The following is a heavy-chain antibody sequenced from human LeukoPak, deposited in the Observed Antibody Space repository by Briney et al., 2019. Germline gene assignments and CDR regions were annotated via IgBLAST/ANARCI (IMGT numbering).Heavy chain of an antibody. Sequence: SETLSLTCAVYGGSFSGYYWSWIRQPPGTGLEWIGEINHSGSTNYNPSLKSRVTISVDTSKNQFSLKLSSVTAADTAVYYCARVPVDTNYFDYWGQGTLVTVSS. V-gene: IGHV4-34*01. CDR2: INHSGST. D-gene: IGHD5-18*01. J-gene: IGHJ4*02. CDR3: ARVPVDTNYFDY. CDR1: GGSFSGYY.